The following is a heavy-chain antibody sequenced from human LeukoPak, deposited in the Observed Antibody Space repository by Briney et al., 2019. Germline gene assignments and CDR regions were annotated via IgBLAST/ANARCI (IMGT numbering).Heavy chain of an antibody. CDR3: ARHRSGPNAFDI. V-gene: IGHV4-38-2*01. CDR1: GYSISSGYY. Sequence: SETLSLTCAVSGYSISSGYYWGWIRQPPGKGLEWIGSIYHCGSTYYNPSLKSRVTISVDTSKNQFSLKLSSVTAADTAVYYCARHRSGPNAFDIWGQGTMVTVSS. D-gene: IGHD3-3*01. J-gene: IGHJ3*02. CDR2: IYHCGST.